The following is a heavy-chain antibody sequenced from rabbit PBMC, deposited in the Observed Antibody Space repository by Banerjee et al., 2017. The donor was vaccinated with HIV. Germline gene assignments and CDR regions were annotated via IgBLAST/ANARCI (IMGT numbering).Heavy chain of an antibody. CDR1: GIDFSSYG. D-gene: IGHD4-2*01. J-gene: IGHJ4*01. CDR3: ARDAGYAGSNL. CDR2: IYPDYGST. Sequence: QSLEESGGDLVKPGASLTLTCTASGIDFSSYGISWVRQAPGKGLEWIAYIYPDYGSTYYASWAKGRFTISKTSSTTVTLQMTSLTAADTATYFCARDAGYAGSNLWGQGTLVTVS. V-gene: IGHV1S40*01.